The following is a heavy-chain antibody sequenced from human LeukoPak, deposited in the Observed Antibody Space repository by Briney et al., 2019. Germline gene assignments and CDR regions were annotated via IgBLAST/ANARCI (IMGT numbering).Heavy chain of an antibody. Sequence: GGSLRLSCTASGFTFGEYVMSWVRQAPGKGLEWVGFIRSKAYGGTTKNAAPVKGRFTISRDDSRSIACLQMNSLKTEDTAVYYCARDQGGPTSYWGQGTLVTVSS. CDR3: ARDQGGPTSY. J-gene: IGHJ4*02. CDR2: IRSKAYGGTT. CDR1: GFTFGEYV. V-gene: IGHV3-49*04. D-gene: IGHD3-16*01.